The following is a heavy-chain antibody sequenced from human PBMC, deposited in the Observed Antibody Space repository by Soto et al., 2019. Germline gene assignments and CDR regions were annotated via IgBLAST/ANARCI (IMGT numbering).Heavy chain of an antibody. CDR3: AREAYYYGSGTTLSERGNCFDP. CDR2: INPSGGST. J-gene: IGHJ5*02. V-gene: IGHV1-46*01. CDR1: GYTFTSYY. Sequence: ASVKVSCKASGYTFTSYYMHWVRQAPGQGLEWMGIINPSGGSTGYAQKFQGRVTMTRDTSTSTVYMELSSLRSEDTAVYYCAREAYYYGSGTTLSERGNCFDPCGQRTLVTVSS. D-gene: IGHD3-10*01.